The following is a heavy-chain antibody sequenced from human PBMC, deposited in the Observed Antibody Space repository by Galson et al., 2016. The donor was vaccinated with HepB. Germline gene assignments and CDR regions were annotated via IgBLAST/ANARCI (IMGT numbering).Heavy chain of an antibody. J-gene: IGHJ4*02. D-gene: IGHD5-18*01. CDR2: IHYSGST. Sequence: GKGLEWIGYIHYSGSTYYNPSLESRVSISVDTSKNQFSLKLSSVTAAGTAVYYCARDKNERGYSYGHFDYWGQGALVTVSS. V-gene: IGHV4-31*02. CDR3: ARDKNERGYSYGHFDY.